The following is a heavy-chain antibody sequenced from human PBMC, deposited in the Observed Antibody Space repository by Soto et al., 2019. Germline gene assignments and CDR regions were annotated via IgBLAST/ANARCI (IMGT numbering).Heavy chain of an antibody. CDR3: ARAIDYQGPGSDYYGMDV. Sequence: QVQLVQSGAEVKKPGASVKVSCKASGYTFTSYGISWVRQAPGQGLEWMGWISAYNGNTNYAQKLQGRVTMTTDTSTSTAYMELRSRRSDDTAVYYCARAIDYQGPGSDYYGMDVWGQGTTVTVSS. CDR2: ISAYNGNT. J-gene: IGHJ6*02. D-gene: IGHD5-12*01. V-gene: IGHV1-18*01. CDR1: GYTFTSYG.